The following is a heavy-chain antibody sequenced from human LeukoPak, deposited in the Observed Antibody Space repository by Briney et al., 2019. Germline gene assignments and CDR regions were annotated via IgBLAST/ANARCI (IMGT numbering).Heavy chain of an antibody. CDR2: INPNSGGT. D-gene: IGHD6-19*01. Sequence: GASVKVSCKASGYTFTGYYMHWVRQAPGQGHEWMGWINPNSGGTNYAQKFQGRVTMTRDTSITTAYMELSRLRSDDTAVYYCARGKSSGWKIDYWGQGTLVTVSS. CDR3: ARGKSSGWKIDY. CDR1: GYTFTGYY. V-gene: IGHV1-2*02. J-gene: IGHJ4*02.